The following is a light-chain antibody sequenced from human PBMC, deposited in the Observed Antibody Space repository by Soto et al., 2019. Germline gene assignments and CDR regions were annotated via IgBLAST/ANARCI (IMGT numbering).Light chain of an antibody. J-gene: IGLJ1*01. V-gene: IGLV2-14*01. Sequence: QSALTQPASVSGSPGQSITISCTGTSSDVGGYNYVSWYQQHPGKAPKLMIYDVSNRPSGVSNRFSGSKSGNTASLTISGLQAEDESVFYRSSYTTTRTPFTVFGPG. CDR3: SSYTTTRTPFTV. CDR1: SSDVGGYNY. CDR2: DVS.